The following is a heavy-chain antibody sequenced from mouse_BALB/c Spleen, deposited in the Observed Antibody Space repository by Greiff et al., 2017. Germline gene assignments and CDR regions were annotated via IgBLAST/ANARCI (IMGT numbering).Heavy chain of an antibody. J-gene: IGHJ1*01. CDR3: ASYGSSFWYFDV. CDR2: INPDSSTI. CDR1: GFAFSRYW. D-gene: IGHD1-1*01. Sequence: EVKLQESGGGLVQPGGSLKLSCAASGFAFSRYWMSWVRQAPGKGLEWIGEINPDSSTINYTPSLKDKFIISRDNAKNTLYLQMSKVRSEDTALYYCASYGSSFWYFDVWGAGTTVTVSS. V-gene: IGHV4-1*02.